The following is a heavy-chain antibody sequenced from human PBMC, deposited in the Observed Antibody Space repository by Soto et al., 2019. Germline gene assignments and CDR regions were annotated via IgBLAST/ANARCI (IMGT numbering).Heavy chain of an antibody. D-gene: IGHD6-13*01. Sequence: EVQLVESGGGLVQPGGSLRLSCAASGFTVSSNYISWVRQAPGKGLEWVSVIYSGGSTYYAHSVKGRFTISRHNSKNTLYLQMNSLRAEDTAVYYCARQDSSSWYEYWFDPWGQGTLVTVSS. V-gene: IGHV3-53*04. CDR1: GFTVSSNY. CDR2: IYSGGST. J-gene: IGHJ5*02. CDR3: ARQDSSSWYEYWFDP.